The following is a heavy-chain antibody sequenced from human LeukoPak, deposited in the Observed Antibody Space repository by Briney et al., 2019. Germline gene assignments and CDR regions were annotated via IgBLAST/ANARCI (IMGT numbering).Heavy chain of an antibody. Sequence: GGSLRLSCAASGFTFSGYSMNWVRQAPGKGLEWVSYISSRSTTIYYADSVKGRFTISRGNAKNSLYLQMNSLRDEDTAVYYCASSILVVGSTYYFDYWGQGTLVTVSS. J-gene: IGHJ4*02. CDR2: ISSRSTTI. D-gene: IGHD2-2*01. CDR1: GFTFSGYS. CDR3: ASSILVVGSTYYFDY. V-gene: IGHV3-48*02.